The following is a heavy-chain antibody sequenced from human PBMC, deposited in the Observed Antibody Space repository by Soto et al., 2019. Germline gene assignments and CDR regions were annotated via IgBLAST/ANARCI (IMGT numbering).Heavy chain of an antibody. CDR3: ARDGDYYDSSGYSGAFDI. CDR1: GYTFTNYY. CDR2: INPSGGST. Sequence: GASVKVSCKASGYTFTNYYLHWVRQAPGQGLEWMGIINPSGGSTTYAQKFQGRVTVTRDTSTSTVYMELSSLGSEDTALYFCARDGDYYDSSGYSGAFDIWGQGTMVTVSS. D-gene: IGHD3-22*01. V-gene: IGHV1-46*01. J-gene: IGHJ3*02.